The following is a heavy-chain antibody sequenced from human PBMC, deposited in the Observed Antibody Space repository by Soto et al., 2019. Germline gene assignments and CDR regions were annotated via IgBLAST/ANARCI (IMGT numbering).Heavy chain of an antibody. CDR3: AKEGINPYYYDSSGYYPQYFQH. D-gene: IGHD3-22*01. J-gene: IGHJ1*01. CDR2: ISWNSGGI. Sequence: GGSLRLSCAASGFTFGNYAMHWVRQAPGKGLEWVSGISWNSGGIGYADSVKGRVTISRDNSKNTLYLQMNSLRAEDTAVYYCAKEGINPYYYDSSGYYPQYFQHWAQGTRVTVSS. V-gene: IGHV3-9*01. CDR1: GFTFGNYA.